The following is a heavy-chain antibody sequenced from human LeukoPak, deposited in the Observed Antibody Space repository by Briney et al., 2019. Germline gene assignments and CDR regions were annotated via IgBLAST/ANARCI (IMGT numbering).Heavy chain of an antibody. CDR3: ASGSYYEDYFDY. CDR1: GVTFSTYA. Sequence: GGPLRLSCAASGVTFSTYAMSWVRQAPGKGLEWVSGISDSGVRTHYADSVKGRFTISRDNSKNTLYLQMNSLRAEDTAVYHCASGSYYEDYFDYWGQGILVTVSS. J-gene: IGHJ4*02. D-gene: IGHD1-26*01. CDR2: ISDSGVRT. V-gene: IGHV3-23*01.